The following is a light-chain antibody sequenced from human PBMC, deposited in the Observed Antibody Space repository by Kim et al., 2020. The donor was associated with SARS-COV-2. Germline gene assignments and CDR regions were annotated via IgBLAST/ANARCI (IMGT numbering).Light chain of an antibody. CDR1: QSISSW. CDR2: KAS. J-gene: IGKJ4*01. V-gene: IGKV1-5*03. CDR3: QQYNSYLLT. Sequence: DIQMTQSPSTLSASVGDRVTITCRASQSISSWLAWYQQKPGKAPKLLIYKASSLESGVPSRFSGSGSGTEFTLTISSLHPDDFANYYCQQYNSYLLTFGGGTKVDIK.